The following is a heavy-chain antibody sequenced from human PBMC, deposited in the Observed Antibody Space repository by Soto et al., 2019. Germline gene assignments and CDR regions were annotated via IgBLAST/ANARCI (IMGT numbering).Heavy chain of an antibody. V-gene: IGHV3-30*18. CDR3: AKVHCNSTTCYPNYYYYYGMDV. Sequence: GGSLRLSCAASGFTFSNYGMHWVRQAPGKGLEWVAIISYDGSHKYYADSVKGRFTISRDNSKNTLYLQMNSLRAEDTAVYYCAKVHCNSTTCYPNYYYYYGMDVWGQGTTVTVSS. CDR2: ISYDGSHK. J-gene: IGHJ6*02. CDR1: GFTFSNYG. D-gene: IGHD2-2*01.